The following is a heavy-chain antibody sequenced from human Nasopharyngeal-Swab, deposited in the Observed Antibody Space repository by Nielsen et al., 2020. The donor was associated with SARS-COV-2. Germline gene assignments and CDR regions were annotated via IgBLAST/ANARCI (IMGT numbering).Heavy chain of an antibody. Sequence: GESLKISCAASGSTFSSYSMNWVRQAPGKGLEWVSYISSSSSTIYYADSVKGRFTISRDNAKNSLYLQMNSLRDEDTAVYYCAREPAARPPTPDYYYYYGMDVWGQGTTVTVSS. V-gene: IGHV3-48*02. D-gene: IGHD6-6*01. CDR3: AREPAARPPTPDYYYYYGMDV. CDR1: GSTFSSYS. CDR2: ISSSSSTI. J-gene: IGHJ6*02.